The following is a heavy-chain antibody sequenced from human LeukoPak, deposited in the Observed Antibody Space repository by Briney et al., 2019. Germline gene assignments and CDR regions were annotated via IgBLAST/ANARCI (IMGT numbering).Heavy chain of an antibody. J-gene: IGHJ4*02. CDR2: ISGSGGST. CDR1: GFTFSSYA. Sequence: PGGSLRLSCAASGFTFSSYAMSWVRQAPGKGLEWVSAISGSGGSTYYADSVKGRFTISRDNSKNTLYPQMNSLRAEDTAVYYCAKDFSDSSGYPGWGQGTLVTVSS. CDR3: AKDFSDSSGYPG. D-gene: IGHD3-22*01. V-gene: IGHV3-23*01.